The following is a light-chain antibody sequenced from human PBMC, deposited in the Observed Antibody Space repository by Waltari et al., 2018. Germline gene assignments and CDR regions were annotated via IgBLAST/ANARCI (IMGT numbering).Light chain of an antibody. J-gene: IGLJ1*01. CDR2: EVS. V-gene: IGLV2-14*01. Sequence: QSALTQPASVSGSPGQSITISCTGTSSDVGGYNYVSWYQQHPGKAPKLMIYEVSNRPSGVSKRLSGPKSGNTASLTISGLQAEDEADYYCSSYTSSSSYVFGTGTKVTVL. CDR1: SSDVGGYNY. CDR3: SSYTSSSSYV.